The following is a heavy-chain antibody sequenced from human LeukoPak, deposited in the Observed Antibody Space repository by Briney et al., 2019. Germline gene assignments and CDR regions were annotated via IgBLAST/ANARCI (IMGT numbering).Heavy chain of an antibody. CDR1: GITFRNYW. V-gene: IGHV3-74*01. CDR2: IDSNRRSL. D-gene: IGHD3-10*01. CDR3: AREVYRGFLFDP. J-gene: IGHJ5*02. Sequence: GASLRLSCADSGITFRNYWLHWFRQLPGKGLVGCSRIDSNRRSLIYEESVKGRFTISRDNAKNPLSLKMSTLSAADTPVYYCAREVYRGFLFDPWGQGTLVTVSS.